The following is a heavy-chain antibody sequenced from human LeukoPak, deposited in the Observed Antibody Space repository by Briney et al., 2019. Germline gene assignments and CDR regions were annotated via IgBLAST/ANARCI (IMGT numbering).Heavy chain of an antibody. V-gene: IGHV4-39*07. CDR1: GGSIRSSYYY. J-gene: IGHJ6*02. CDR2: IYDSGCT. CDR3: ARDGGYSSSWYRYYYYGMDV. Sequence: SETLSLTCTVSGGSIRSSYYYWGWIRQPPGKGLEWIGSIYDSGCTYYNPSLKSRVTISVDTSKNQFSLKLSSVTAADTAVYYCARDGGYSSSWYRYYYYGMDVWGQGTTVTVSS. D-gene: IGHD6-13*01.